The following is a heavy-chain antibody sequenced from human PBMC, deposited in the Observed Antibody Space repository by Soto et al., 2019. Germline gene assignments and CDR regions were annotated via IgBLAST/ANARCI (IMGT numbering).Heavy chain of an antibody. CDR3: STSPAFLCSSANCYRYYFDC. CDR1: GFHFGDFG. Sequence: GGALRHSDAASGFHFGDFGMHWLRQAPGKGLEWVAVISHDGGDKFYAVSVKGRCTSSRDNSKNTLYLQMSGRRAEDTAVYYCSTSPAFLCSSANCYRYYFDCWSQGTRVTVSS. J-gene: IGHJ4*02. V-gene: IGHV3-30*03. D-gene: IGHD2-2*02. CDR2: ISHDGGDK.